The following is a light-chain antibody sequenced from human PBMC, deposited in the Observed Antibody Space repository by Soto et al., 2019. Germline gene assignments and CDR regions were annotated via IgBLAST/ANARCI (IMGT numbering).Light chain of an antibody. CDR1: QDISND. J-gene: IGKJ4*01. Sequence: DIQMTQSPSSLSASVGDRVTITCQASQDISNDLNWYQQRPGRAPKLLIYEASNLETGVPSRFSGSGSGTDFTFTISSLQPEDIATYYCQHYDTLPLTFGGGTKVDIK. V-gene: IGKV1-33*01. CDR2: EAS. CDR3: QHYDTLPLT.